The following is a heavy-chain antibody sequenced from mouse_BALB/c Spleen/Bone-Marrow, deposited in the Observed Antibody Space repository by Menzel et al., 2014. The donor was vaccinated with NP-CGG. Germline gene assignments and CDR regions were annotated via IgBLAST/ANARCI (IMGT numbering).Heavy chain of an antibody. J-gene: IGHJ4*01. D-gene: IGHD1-2*01. Sequence: QVQLQQPGPGLVQPSQSLSITCTVSGFSLTSYGVHWVRQPPGKGLEWLGVIWSGGSTDYNAAFISRLSISKYNSKNQVLFKMNSLQADDTAIYDCARQPLRRHAMDYWGQGTSVTVSS. CDR1: GFSLTSYG. CDR3: ARQPLRRHAMDY. V-gene: IGHV2-4*02. CDR2: IWSGGST.